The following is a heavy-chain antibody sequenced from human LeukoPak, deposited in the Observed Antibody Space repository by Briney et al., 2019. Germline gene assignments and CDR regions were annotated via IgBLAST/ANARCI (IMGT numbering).Heavy chain of an antibody. CDR2: AYYSGST. CDR3: ARVYGYGYYYMDV. CDR1: GGSISNYY. Sequence: SETLSLTCTVSGGSISNYYWNWIRQPPGKGLEWIGYAYYSGSTTYNPSLKSRVTISVDTSKNQFSLKLRSVTAADTAVYYCARVYGYGYYYMDVWGKGTTITVSS. J-gene: IGHJ6*03. V-gene: IGHV4-59*01. D-gene: IGHD5-18*01.